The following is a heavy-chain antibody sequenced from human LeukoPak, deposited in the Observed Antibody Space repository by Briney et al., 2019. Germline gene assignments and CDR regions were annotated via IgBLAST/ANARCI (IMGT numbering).Heavy chain of an antibody. CDR2: IYYSGST. V-gene: IGHV4-59*01. CDR1: GGSISSYY. D-gene: IGHD3-10*01. J-gene: IGHJ6*03. Sequence: SETLSLTCTVSGGSISSYYWSWIRQPPGKGLEWIGYIYYSGSTNYNPSLKSRVTISVDTSKNQFSLKLSSVTAADTAVYYCARSYYGSGSVNYYMDVWGKGTTVTISS. CDR3: ARSYYGSGSVNYYMDV.